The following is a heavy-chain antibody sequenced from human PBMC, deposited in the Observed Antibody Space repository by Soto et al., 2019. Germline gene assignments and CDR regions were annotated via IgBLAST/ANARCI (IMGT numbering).Heavy chain of an antibody. CDR2: IRSKANSYAT. CDR1: GFTFSGSA. J-gene: IGHJ6*02. D-gene: IGHD3-16*02. CDR3: TRQVGEVDDYVWGSYRYGGMDV. Sequence: GGSLRLSCAASGFTFSGSAMHWVRQASGKGLEWVGRIRSKANSYATAYAASVKGRFTISRDDSKNTAYLQMNSLKTEDTAVYYCTRQVGEVDDYVWGSYRYGGMDVWGQGTTVTVSS. V-gene: IGHV3-73*01.